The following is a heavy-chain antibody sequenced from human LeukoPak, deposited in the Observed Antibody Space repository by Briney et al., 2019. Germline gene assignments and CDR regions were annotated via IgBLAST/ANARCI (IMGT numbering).Heavy chain of an antibody. J-gene: IGHJ6*02. D-gene: IGHD4-17*01. CDR3: ARGPPGDYYYGMDV. Sequence: IYYSGSPNYTPSLKSRVTISVDTSKNQFSLKLSSVTAADTAVYYCARGPPGDYYYGMDVWGQGTTVTVSS. CDR2: IYYSGSP. V-gene: IGHV4-59*09.